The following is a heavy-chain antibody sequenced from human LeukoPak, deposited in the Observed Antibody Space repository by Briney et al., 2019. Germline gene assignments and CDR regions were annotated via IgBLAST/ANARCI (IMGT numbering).Heavy chain of an antibody. V-gene: IGHV3-30*02. CDR1: GFTFSTYG. CDR3: ARDRLEAVTGDDYLDY. D-gene: IGHD6-19*01. Sequence: GGSLRLSCSASGFTFSTYGMHWVRQAPGKGLEWVAFIRYDGSDKYYADSVKGRFTISRDNSKNTVYLQMNSLRVEDTAVYYCARDRLEAVTGDDYLDYWGQGTLVTVSS. J-gene: IGHJ4*02. CDR2: IRYDGSDK.